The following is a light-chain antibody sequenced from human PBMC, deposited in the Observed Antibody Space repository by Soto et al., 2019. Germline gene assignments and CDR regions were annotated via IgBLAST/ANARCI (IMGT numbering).Light chain of an antibody. Sequence: EIVLTQSPGTLSLSPGERATLSCRASQSVSSSYLAWYQQKPGQAPRLLIYGASSRATGIPDRFSGSGSGTDLTLTISRLEPVDFAVYYCQQYGSSLWTFGQGTKVEIK. CDR3: QQYGSSLWT. V-gene: IGKV3-20*01. CDR2: GAS. J-gene: IGKJ1*01. CDR1: QSVSSSY.